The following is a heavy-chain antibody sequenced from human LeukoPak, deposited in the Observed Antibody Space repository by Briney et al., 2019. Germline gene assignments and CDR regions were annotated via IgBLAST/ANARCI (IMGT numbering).Heavy chain of an antibody. CDR2: INTNTGNP. J-gene: IGHJ4*02. V-gene: IGHV7-4-1*02. CDR3: ARERYLIAAAGIDY. Sequence: ASVKVSCKASGYTFTSYAMNWVRQAPGQGLEWMGRINTNTGNPTYAQGFTGRFVFSLDTSVSTAYLQISSLKAEDTAVYYCARERYLIAAAGIDYWGQGTLVTVSS. D-gene: IGHD6-13*01. CDR1: GYTFTSYA.